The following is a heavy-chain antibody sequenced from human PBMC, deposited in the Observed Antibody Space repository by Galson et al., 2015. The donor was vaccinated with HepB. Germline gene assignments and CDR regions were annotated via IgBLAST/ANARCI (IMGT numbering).Heavy chain of an antibody. CDR2: IYYSGST. D-gene: IGHD5-12*01. CDR1: GGPISSSSYY. V-gene: IGHV4-39*01. Sequence: SETLSLTCTVSGGPISSSSYYWGWIRQPPGKGLEWIGSIYYSGSTYYNPSLKSRVTISVDTSKNQFSLKLSSVTAADTAVYYCATGGDSGYDFGSYASDIWGQGTMVTVSS. J-gene: IGHJ3*02. CDR3: ATGGDSGYDFGSYASDI.